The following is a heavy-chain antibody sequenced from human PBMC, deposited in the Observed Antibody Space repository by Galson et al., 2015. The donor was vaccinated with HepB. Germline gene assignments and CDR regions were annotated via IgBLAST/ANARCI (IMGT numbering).Heavy chain of an antibody. J-gene: IGHJ4*02. V-gene: IGHV3-21*01. CDR1: GFTFSSYN. D-gene: IGHD2-15*01. Sequence: SLRLSCAASGFTFSSYNMDWVRQAPGKGLEWVSSISSSSSYIYYADSVKGRITISRDNAKNSLYLQMNSLRAEDTAVYYCARGSAVVVGYFDYWGQGTLVTVSS. CDR2: ISSSSSYI. CDR3: ARGSAVVVGYFDY.